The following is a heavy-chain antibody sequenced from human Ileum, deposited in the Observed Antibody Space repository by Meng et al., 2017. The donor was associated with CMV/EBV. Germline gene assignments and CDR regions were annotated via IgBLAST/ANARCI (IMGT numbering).Heavy chain of an antibody. V-gene: IGHV3-73*01. J-gene: IGHJ4*02. Sequence: GGSLRLSCAASGFTFSDSTLHWVRQASGKGLEWVGRVRPKVDNYATGYGASVKGRFTSSRDDSKNTAYLQLNSLKPEDTAVYYCTRGGSGWYFDHWGQGTLVTVSS. CDR3: TRGGSGWYFDH. CDR2: VRPKVDNYAT. D-gene: IGHD6-19*01. CDR1: GFTFSDST.